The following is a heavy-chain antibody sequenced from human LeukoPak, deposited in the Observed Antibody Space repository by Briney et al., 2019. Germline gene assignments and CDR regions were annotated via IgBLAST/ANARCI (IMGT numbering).Heavy chain of an antibody. J-gene: IGHJ4*02. Sequence: PGGSLRLSCAASGFTFDDYAMHWVRQAPGKGLEWVSGISWNSGSIGYADSVKGRFTISRDNAKNSLYLQMNSLRAEDTAVYYCASETGTTGYWGQGTLVTVSS. CDR3: ASETGTTGY. D-gene: IGHD1-7*01. CDR1: GFTFDDYA. CDR2: ISWNSGSI. V-gene: IGHV3-9*01.